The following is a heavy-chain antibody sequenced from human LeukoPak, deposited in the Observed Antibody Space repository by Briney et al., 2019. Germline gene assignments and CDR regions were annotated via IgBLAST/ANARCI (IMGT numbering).Heavy chain of an antibody. CDR2: IGASGGST. J-gene: IGHJ4*02. D-gene: IGHD3-9*01. V-gene: IGHV3-23*01. CDR1: GFTFSSYA. Sequence: SGGSLRLSCAPSGFTFSSYAMSWVRQAPGKGLEWVSGIGASGGSTYYADSVKGRFTISRDNSKNTLYLQMNSLSTEDTAVYYCAKAEGYDILTGLDYWGQGTLVTVSS. CDR3: AKAEGYDILTGLDY.